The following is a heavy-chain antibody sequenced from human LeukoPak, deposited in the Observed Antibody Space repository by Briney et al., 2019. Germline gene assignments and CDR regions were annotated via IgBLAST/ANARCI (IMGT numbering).Heavy chain of an antibody. V-gene: IGHV3-48*03. D-gene: IGHD6-19*01. Sequence: GGSLRLSCAASGFTFSSYEMNWVRQAPGKGLEWVSYISSSGSTIYYADSVKGRFTISRDNAKNSLYLQMNSLRAEDTAVYYCASQQWLLSDFDYWGQGTLVTVSS. CDR1: GFTFSSYE. CDR3: ASQQWLLSDFDY. J-gene: IGHJ4*02. CDR2: ISSSGSTI.